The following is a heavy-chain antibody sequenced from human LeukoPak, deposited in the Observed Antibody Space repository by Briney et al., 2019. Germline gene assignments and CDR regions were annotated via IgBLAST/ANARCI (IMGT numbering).Heavy chain of an antibody. CDR2: IYHSGST. D-gene: IGHD3-9*01. J-gene: IGHJ4*02. V-gene: IGHV4-38-2*02. Sequence: PSETLSLTCTVSGYSISSGYYWGWIRQPPGKGLEWIGSIYHSGSTNYNPSLKSRVTISVDTSKNQFSLKLSSVTAADTAVYYCAVLTNRVFDYWGQGTLVTVSS. CDR3: AVLTNRVFDY. CDR1: GYSISSGYY.